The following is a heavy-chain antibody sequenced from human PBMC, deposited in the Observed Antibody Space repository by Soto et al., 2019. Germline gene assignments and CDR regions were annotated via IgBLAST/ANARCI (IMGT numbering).Heavy chain of an antibody. Sequence: ASVKVSCKASGYTFTSYGISWVRQAPGQGLEWMGWISAYNGSTNYAQKLQGRVTMTTDTSTSTAYMELRSLRSDDTAVYYCARDGGDYDFWSGYSAHYFDYWGQGTLVTVSS. J-gene: IGHJ4*02. CDR1: GYTFTSYG. CDR2: ISAYNGST. V-gene: IGHV1-18*04. CDR3: ARDGGDYDFWSGYSAHYFDY. D-gene: IGHD3-3*01.